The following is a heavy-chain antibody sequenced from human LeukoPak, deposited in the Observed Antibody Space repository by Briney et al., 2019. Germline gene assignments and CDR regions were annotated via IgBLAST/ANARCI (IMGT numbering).Heavy chain of an antibody. CDR2: IYYSGST. CDR1: GGSISSYY. V-gene: IGHV4-59*01. D-gene: IGHD3-22*01. J-gene: IGHJ4*02. CDR3: ARITYYYDSSPGSFDY. Sequence: SETLSLTCTVSGGSISSYYWSWIRQPPGKGLEWIGYIYYSGSTNYNPSPKSRVTISVDTSKNQFSLKLSSVTAADTAVYYCARITYYYDSSPGSFDYWGQGTLVTVSS.